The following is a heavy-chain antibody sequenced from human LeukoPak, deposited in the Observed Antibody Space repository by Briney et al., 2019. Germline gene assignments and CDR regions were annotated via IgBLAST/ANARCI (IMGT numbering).Heavy chain of an antibody. Sequence: ASVKVSCKASGYTFTGYYMHWVRQAPGQGLEWMGWINPNSGGTNYAQKIQGRVTMTRDTSISTAYMELSRLRSDDTAVYYCARDFVYGDYSIDYWGQGTLVTVSS. V-gene: IGHV1-2*02. CDR2: INPNSGGT. D-gene: IGHD4-17*01. CDR1: GYTFTGYY. CDR3: ARDFVYGDYSIDY. J-gene: IGHJ4*02.